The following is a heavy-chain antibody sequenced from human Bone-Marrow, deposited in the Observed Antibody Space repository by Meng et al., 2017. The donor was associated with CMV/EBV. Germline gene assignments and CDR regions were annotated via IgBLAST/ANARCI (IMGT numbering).Heavy chain of an antibody. Sequence: TLSLTCTVSGGSISSGDYYWSWIRQPPGKGLEWIGYIYYSGSTYYNPSLKSRVTISVDTSKNQFSLNLSSVTAADTAVYFCARSADNDFWSGYSYWGQGTLVTVSS. CDR1: GGSISSGDYY. CDR3: ARSADNDFWSGYSY. CDR2: IYYSGST. V-gene: IGHV4-30-4*08. D-gene: IGHD3-3*01. J-gene: IGHJ4*02.